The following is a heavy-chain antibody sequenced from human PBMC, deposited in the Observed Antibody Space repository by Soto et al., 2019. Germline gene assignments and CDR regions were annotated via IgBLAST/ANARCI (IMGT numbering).Heavy chain of an antibody. Sequence: SETLSLTCAVYGGSFSGYYWSWILQPPGKGLEWIGEINHSGSTNYNPSLKSRVTISVDTSKKQFSLKLSSVTAAETAVYYCARDSLLWFGESGGMDVWRQGITVTVPS. D-gene: IGHD3-10*01. CDR2: INHSGST. CDR3: ARDSLLWFGESGGMDV. J-gene: IGHJ6*02. V-gene: IGHV4-34*01. CDR1: GGSFSGYY.